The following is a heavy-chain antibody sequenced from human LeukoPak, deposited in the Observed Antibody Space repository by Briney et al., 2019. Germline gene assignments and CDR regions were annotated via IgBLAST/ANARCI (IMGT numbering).Heavy chain of an antibody. CDR1: GGSIRSGSYY. D-gene: IGHD2-2*02. CDR2: IHTSGST. Sequence: SQTLSLTCTVSGGSIRSGSYYWSWIRQPAGKGLEWIGRIHTSGSTNYNPSLKSRVTISVDTSKNQFSLKLSSVTAADTAVYYCARGSCSSTSCYMGDYWGQGTLVTVSS. J-gene: IGHJ4*02. V-gene: IGHV4-61*02. CDR3: ARGSCSSTSCYMGDY.